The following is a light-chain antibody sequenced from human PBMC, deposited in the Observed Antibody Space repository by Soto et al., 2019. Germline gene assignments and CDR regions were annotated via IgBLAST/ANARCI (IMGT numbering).Light chain of an antibody. V-gene: IGKV3-20*01. Sequence: EIVLTQSPGTLSLSPGERATLSCRASQSVSSSYLVWHQQKPGQAPRLLIFGASGRATGIPERFSGSGSGTDFSLTISRLEPEDSAVYYCQQYGSSPTWTFGQGTKVDIK. J-gene: IGKJ1*01. CDR2: GAS. CDR3: QQYGSSPTWT. CDR1: QSVSSSY.